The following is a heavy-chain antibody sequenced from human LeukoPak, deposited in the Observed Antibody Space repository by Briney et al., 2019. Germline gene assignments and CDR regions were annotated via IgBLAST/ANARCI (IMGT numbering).Heavy chain of an antibody. D-gene: IGHD3-10*01. CDR2: ISRNSGRM. Sequence: GGSLRPSCAASGFTFDAYAMHWVRQAPGRGLGWVSCISRNSGRMDYADSVKGRFTISRDNATNSLYLQMNSLRVEDMALYYCAKDINYSPSGTFDYWGEGALVTVSS. J-gene: IGHJ4*02. CDR3: AKDINYSPSGTFDY. CDR1: GFTFDAYA. V-gene: IGHV3-9*03.